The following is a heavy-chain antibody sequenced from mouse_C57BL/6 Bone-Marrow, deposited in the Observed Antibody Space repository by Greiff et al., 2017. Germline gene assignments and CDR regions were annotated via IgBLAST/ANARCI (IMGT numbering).Heavy chain of an antibody. D-gene: IGHD3-3*01. J-gene: IGHJ3*01. CDR3: ALSAIWCFAY. V-gene: IGHV8-12*01. CDR2: IYWDDDK. CDR1: GFSLSTSGMG. Sequence: QVTLKESGPGILQSSQTLSLTCSFSGFSLSTSGMGVSWHRQPSGKGLDWLANIYWDDDKLSHPSLKSRPTISKETSRNQVCLKITSVYTADTATYYCALSAIWCFAYWGQGTLVTVSA.